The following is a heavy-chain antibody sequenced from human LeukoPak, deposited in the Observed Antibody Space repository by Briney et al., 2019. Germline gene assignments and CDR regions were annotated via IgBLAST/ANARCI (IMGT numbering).Heavy chain of an antibody. CDR1: GFTFSSYG. CDR3: ARSGEVSSIAARPQYYYYYYGMDV. CDR2: IWYDGSNK. V-gene: IGHV3-33*01. Sequence: GGSLRLSCAASGFTFSSYGMHWVRQAPGKGLEWVAVIWYDGSNKYYADSVKGRFTISRDNSKNTLYLQMNGLRAEDTAVYYCARSGEVSSIAARPQYYYYYYGMDVWGQGTTVTVSS. J-gene: IGHJ6*02. D-gene: IGHD6-6*01.